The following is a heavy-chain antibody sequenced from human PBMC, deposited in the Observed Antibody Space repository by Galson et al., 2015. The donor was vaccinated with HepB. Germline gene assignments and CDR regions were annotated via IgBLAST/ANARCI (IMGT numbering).Heavy chain of an antibody. J-gene: IGHJ3*02. D-gene: IGHD2-8*01. V-gene: IGHV4-59*01. CDR1: GGSISSYY. Sequence: ETLSLTCTVSGGSISSYYWSWIRQPPGKGLEWIGYIYYSGSTNYNPSLKSRVTISVDTSKNQFSLKLSSVTAADTAVYYCARASGGQWDAFDTWGQGTMVTVSS. CDR3: ARASGGQWDAFDT. CDR2: IYYSGST.